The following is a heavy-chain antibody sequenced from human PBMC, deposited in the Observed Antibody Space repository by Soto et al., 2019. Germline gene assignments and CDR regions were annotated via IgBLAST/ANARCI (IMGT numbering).Heavy chain of an antibody. J-gene: IGHJ3*02. Sequence: ASVKVSSKVSGYTLTELSMHWVRQAPGKGLEWMGGFDPEDGETIYAQKFQGRVTMTEDTSTDTAYMELSSLRSEDTAVYYCATFRGPYDAFDIWGQGTMVTVSS. D-gene: IGHD3-16*01. CDR3: ATFRGPYDAFDI. CDR2: FDPEDGET. CDR1: GYTLTELS. V-gene: IGHV1-24*01.